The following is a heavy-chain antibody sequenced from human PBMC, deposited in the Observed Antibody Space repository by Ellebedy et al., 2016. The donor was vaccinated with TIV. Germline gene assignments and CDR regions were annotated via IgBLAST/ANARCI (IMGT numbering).Heavy chain of an antibody. CDR3: ARDGSEWSRDY. CDR2: IVFSGTAT. D-gene: IGHD3-3*01. CDR1: GFTFNIAG. J-gene: IGHJ4*02. V-gene: IGHV3-21*01. Sequence: GESLKISXAASGFTFNIAGMTWFRQAPGKGLEWIATIVFSGTATYYSDSVKGRFIISRDNAKNSLFLQMNSLRVEDTAVYYCARDGSEWSRDYWGQGTLVTVSS.